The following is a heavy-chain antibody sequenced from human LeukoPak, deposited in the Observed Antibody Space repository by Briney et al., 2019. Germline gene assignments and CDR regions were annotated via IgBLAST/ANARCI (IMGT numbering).Heavy chain of an antibody. CDR1: GFTFSSYG. V-gene: IGHV3-30*02. CDR2: IRYDGSNK. J-gene: IGHJ4*02. CDR3: ARYCSSTSCLAVAGNSFDY. Sequence: PGGSLRLSCAASGFTFSSYGMHWVRQAPGKGLEWVAFIRYDGSNKYYADSVKGRFTISRDNSKNTLYLQMNSLRAEDTAVYYCARYCSSTSCLAVAGNSFDYWGQGTLVTVSS. D-gene: IGHD2-2*01.